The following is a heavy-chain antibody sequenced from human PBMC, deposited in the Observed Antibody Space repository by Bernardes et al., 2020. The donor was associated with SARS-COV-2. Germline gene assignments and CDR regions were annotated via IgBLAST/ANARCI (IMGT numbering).Heavy chain of an antibody. Sequence: ASVKVSCKASGYTFTSYGISWVRQAPGQGLEWMGWISAYNGNTNYAQKLQGRVTMTTDTSTSTAYMELRSLRSDDTAVYYCARAIRIQLWLGPDAFDIWGQGTMVTVSS. J-gene: IGHJ3*02. CDR1: GYTFTSYG. V-gene: IGHV1-18*01. CDR2: ISAYNGNT. CDR3: ARAIRIQLWLGPDAFDI. D-gene: IGHD5-18*01.